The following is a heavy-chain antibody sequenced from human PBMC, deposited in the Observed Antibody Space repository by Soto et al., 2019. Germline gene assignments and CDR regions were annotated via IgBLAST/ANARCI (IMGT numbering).Heavy chain of an antibody. CDR1: GGTFSSDV. Sequence: QVQLVQSGAEVKKPGSSVKVSCKASGGTFSSDVISWVRQAPGQGLEWMGGIVPIFGRADYAQKFQGRVTITADESTSTAYMELSSRRSEDTAVYYCARGKDGSGYYFDKWGQGTLVTVSS. CDR3: ARGKDGSGYYFDK. D-gene: IGHD6-25*01. CDR2: IVPIFGRA. J-gene: IGHJ4*02. V-gene: IGHV1-69*01.